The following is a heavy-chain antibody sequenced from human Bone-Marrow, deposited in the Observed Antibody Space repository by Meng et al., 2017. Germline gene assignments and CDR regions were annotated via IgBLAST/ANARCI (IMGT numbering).Heavy chain of an antibody. CDR2: IYYSGST. V-gene: IGHV4-30-4*01. CDR3: ARGAAAGYYFDY. D-gene: IGHD6-13*01. CDR1: GGSISSNDYY. J-gene: IGHJ4*02. Sequence: QVQLQESGPGLVKPSQTLSLPCTVSGGSISSNDYYWSWFRQSPGKGLEWIGYIYYSGSTYYNPSLKSRITISVDTSKNQFSLKLTSVTAADTAVYYCARGAAAGYYFDYWGQGTLVTVSS.